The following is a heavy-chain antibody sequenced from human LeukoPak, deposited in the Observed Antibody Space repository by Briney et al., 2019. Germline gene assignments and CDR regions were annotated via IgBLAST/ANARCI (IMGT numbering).Heavy chain of an antibody. CDR2: IYYSGST. V-gene: IGHV4-59*01. Sequence: NPSETLSLTCTVSGGSISSYYWSRIRQPPGKGLEWIGYIYYSGSTNYNPSLKSRVTISVDTSKNQFSLKLSSVTAADTAVYYCARDAPAGLGYCSSTSCYSYFDYWGQGTLVTVSS. CDR1: GGSISSYY. J-gene: IGHJ4*02. CDR3: ARDAPAGLGYCSSTSCYSYFDY. D-gene: IGHD2-2*02.